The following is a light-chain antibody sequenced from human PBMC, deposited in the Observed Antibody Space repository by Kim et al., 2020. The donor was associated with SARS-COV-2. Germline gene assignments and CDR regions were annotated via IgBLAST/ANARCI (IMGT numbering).Light chain of an antibody. Sequence: GKTVTISCTRSSGSIANNYVQWYQQRPGSAPKIEIYDNKKRPSGVPDRFSGSIDSSSNSAPLSISGLRTEDEADYYCQSYNNGNQVFGGGTQLTVL. CDR3: QSYNNGNQV. CDR2: DNK. CDR1: SGSIANNY. V-gene: IGLV6-57*03. J-gene: IGLJ2*01.